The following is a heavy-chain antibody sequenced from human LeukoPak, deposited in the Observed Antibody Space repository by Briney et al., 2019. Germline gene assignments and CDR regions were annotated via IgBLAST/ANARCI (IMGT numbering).Heavy chain of an antibody. Sequence: SETLSLTCTVSGGSISSYYWSWIRQPAGKGLEWIGRIYSSGNTNYNPSLRSRITMSVDTSKDQFSLKLSSVTVADTAVYYCASSRSGSNFDYWGQGTLVTVSS. V-gene: IGHV4-4*07. D-gene: IGHD4-11*01. CDR3: ASSRSGSNFDY. CDR1: GGSISSYY. J-gene: IGHJ4*02. CDR2: IYSSGNT.